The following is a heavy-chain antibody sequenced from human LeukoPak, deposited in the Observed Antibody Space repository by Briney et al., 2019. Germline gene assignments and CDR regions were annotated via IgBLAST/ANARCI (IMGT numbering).Heavy chain of an antibody. V-gene: IGHV1-2*02. CDR3: ARDRRDSGSYFFYY. Sequence: ASVKVSCMASGYTFTGYYMHWVRQAPGQGLEWMGWINPNSGGTNYAQKFQGRVTMTRETSISTAYMELSRLRSDDTAVYYWARDRRDSGSYFFYYWGQGTLVTVSS. CDR1: GYTFTGYY. J-gene: IGHJ4*02. D-gene: IGHD1-26*01. CDR2: INPNSGGT.